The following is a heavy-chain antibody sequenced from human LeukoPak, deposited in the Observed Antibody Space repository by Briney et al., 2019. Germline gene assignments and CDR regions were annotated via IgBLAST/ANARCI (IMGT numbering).Heavy chain of an antibody. Sequence: PGGSLRLSCAASGFSFSTYAMHWVRQGPGKGLEYISSISSNGGSTYYADSVKGRFTISRDNAKNSLFLQMNSLRDEDTAVYYCASGFSSSPYFDYWGQGTLVTVSS. V-gene: IGHV3-64*04. CDR1: GFSFSTYA. J-gene: IGHJ4*02. D-gene: IGHD6-6*01. CDR2: ISSNGGST. CDR3: ASGFSSSPYFDY.